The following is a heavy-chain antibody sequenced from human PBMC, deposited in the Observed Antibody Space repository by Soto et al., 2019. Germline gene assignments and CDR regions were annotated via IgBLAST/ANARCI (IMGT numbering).Heavy chain of an antibody. CDR2: IKSKTDGGTT. V-gene: IGHV3-15*01. Sequence: GGSLRLSCAASGFTFSNAWMSWVRQAPGKGLEWVGRIKSKTDGGTTDYAAPVKGRFTISRDDSKNTLYLQMNSLKTEDTAVYYCTTDPAYYDILTGYPGGRDYWGQGTLVTVSS. CDR3: TTDPAYYDILTGYPGGRDY. CDR1: GFTFSNAW. D-gene: IGHD3-9*01. J-gene: IGHJ4*02.